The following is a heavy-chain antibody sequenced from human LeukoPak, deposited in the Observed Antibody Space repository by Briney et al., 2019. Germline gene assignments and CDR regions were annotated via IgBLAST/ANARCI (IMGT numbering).Heavy chain of an antibody. V-gene: IGHV4-59*11. CDR2: IHYSGRP. Sequence: PSETLSLTCTVSGVSISGHYWTWLRHPPGKGLEWIGQIHYSGRPDYNPSLKSRVTISVDTSKNQLSLKVTSVTGADTAVYYCARFGVDYDMDVWGQGTTVTVSS. J-gene: IGHJ6*02. CDR1: GVSISGHY. D-gene: IGHD3-16*01. CDR3: ARFGVDYDMDV.